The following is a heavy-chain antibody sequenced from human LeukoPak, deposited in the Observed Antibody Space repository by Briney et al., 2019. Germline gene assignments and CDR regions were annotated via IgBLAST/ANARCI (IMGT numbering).Heavy chain of an antibody. V-gene: IGHV3-7*04. CDR1: GFPFSSYC. D-gene: IGHD2-15*01. CDR3: ARLYCSGASCYVNLDY. Sequence: GGSLRLSCAASGFPFSSYCMSWVRQAPGKGLEWVANIKQDGSQKYYVDSVRGRFTVSRDNAENSLYLQMNSLTAEDTAVYYCARLYCSGASCYVNLDYWGQGTLVAVSS. CDR2: IKQDGSQK. J-gene: IGHJ4*02.